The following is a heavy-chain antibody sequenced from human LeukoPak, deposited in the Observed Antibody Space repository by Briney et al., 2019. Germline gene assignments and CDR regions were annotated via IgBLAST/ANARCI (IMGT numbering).Heavy chain of an antibody. CDR3: ATSPEKVNYFDY. V-gene: IGHV1-69*13. Sequence: SVKVSCKASGYTFTSYAINWVRQAPGQGLEWMGGIIPIFGTANYAQKFQGRVTITADESTTTAYMELSSLRSEDTAVYYCATSPEKVNYFDYWGQGTLVTVSS. J-gene: IGHJ4*02. CDR2: IIPIFGTA. D-gene: IGHD3-22*01. CDR1: GYTFTSYA.